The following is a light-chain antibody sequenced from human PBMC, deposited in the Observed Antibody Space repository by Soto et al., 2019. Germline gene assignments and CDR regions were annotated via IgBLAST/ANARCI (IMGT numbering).Light chain of an antibody. CDR3: CSYAGSSWI. CDR1: NSDVGHYNY. Sequence: QSVLTQPRSVSGSPGQSVTISCTGTNSDVGHYNYVSWYQQHPGKAPKLIIFDVDKRPSGVPDRFSGSKSGNTASLTISGLQAEDEADYYCCSYAGSSWIFGGGTKGTVL. CDR2: DVD. J-gene: IGLJ2*01. V-gene: IGLV2-11*01.